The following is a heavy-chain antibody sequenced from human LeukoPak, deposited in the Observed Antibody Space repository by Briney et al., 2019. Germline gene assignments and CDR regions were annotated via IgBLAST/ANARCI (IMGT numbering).Heavy chain of an antibody. CDR1: GGTFSSYA. D-gene: IGHD6-13*01. J-gene: IGHJ4*02. Sequence: ASVKVSCKASGGTFSSYAISWVRQAPGQGLEWMGRIIPILGIANYAQKFQGRVTITADKSTSTAYMELTSLRSEDTAVYYCARDGIAAEQCYFDYWGQGTLVTVSS. CDR2: IIPILGIA. CDR3: ARDGIAAEQCYFDY. V-gene: IGHV1-69*04.